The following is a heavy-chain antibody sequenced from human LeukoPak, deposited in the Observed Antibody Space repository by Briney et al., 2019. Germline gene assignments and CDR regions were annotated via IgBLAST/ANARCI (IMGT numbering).Heavy chain of an antibody. D-gene: IGHD3-10*01. CDR1: GLTFSNSW. CDR3: ARDYGDF. V-gene: IGHV3-7*01. Sequence: GGSLRLSREPSGLTFSNSWLSWVRQAPGKGLEWVANINQHGNETYYVDSVKGRFTISRDNAKNSLYLQMDRLRAEDAALYYCARDYGDFWGQGTLVTVSS. CDR2: INQHGNET. J-gene: IGHJ4*02.